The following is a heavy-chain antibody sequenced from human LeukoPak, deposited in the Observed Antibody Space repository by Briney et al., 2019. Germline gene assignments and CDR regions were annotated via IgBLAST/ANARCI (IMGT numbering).Heavy chain of an antibody. CDR2: INHSGST. CDR1: GGSFSGYY. J-gene: IGHJ3*02. V-gene: IGHV4-34*01. D-gene: IGHD2-2*01. CDR3: ARSPLPRYQLPNRGAFDI. Sequence: PSETLSLTCAVYGGSFSGYYWSWIRQPPGKGLGWIGEINHSGSTNYNPSLKSRVTISVDTSKNQFSLKLSSVTAADTAVYYWARSPLPRYQLPNRGAFDIWGQGRMVTVSS.